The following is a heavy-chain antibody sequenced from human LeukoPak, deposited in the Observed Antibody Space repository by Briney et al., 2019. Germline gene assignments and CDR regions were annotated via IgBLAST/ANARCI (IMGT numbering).Heavy chain of an antibody. CDR1: GGSFSDYY. Sequence: SETLSLTCAVYGGSFSDYYWNWIRQPPGKGLEWIGEINHSGSTNYNTSLKSRVTISVDTSKNQFSLKLSSVTAADTAVYYCARVYDSNRSGYFDYWGQGTLVTVSS. CDR2: INHSGST. V-gene: IGHV4-34*01. CDR3: ARVYDSNRSGYFDY. J-gene: IGHJ4*02. D-gene: IGHD3-22*01.